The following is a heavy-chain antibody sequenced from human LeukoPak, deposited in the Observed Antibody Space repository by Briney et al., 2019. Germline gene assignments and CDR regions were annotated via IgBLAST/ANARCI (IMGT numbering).Heavy chain of an antibody. CDR2: ISYDGSNK. J-gene: IGHJ4*02. CDR1: GFTFSSYA. Sequence: PGGSLRLSCAASGFTFSSYAMHWVRQVPGKGLEWVAVISYDGSNKYYADSVKGRFTISRDNSKNTLYLQMNSLRAEDTAVYYCARGPPRTGYSSGWYFDYWGQGTLVTVSS. D-gene: IGHD6-19*01. CDR3: ARGPPRTGYSSGWYFDY. V-gene: IGHV3-30-3*01.